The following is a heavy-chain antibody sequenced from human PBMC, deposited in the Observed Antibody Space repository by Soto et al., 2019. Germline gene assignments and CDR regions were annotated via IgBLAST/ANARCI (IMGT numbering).Heavy chain of an antibody. J-gene: IGHJ4*02. Sequence: QVQLQESGPGLVRPSQTLSLTCTVSVGSISSGGYYWSWIRQHPGKGLEWIGYIYYSGYPYYNPSLKSRVTTSGDTSKNQFSLKPSSVTAADTAVYYCAREPSIWGQGTLVTVSS. CDR1: VGSISSGGYY. CDR2: IYYSGYP. V-gene: IGHV4-31*03. CDR3: AREPSI.